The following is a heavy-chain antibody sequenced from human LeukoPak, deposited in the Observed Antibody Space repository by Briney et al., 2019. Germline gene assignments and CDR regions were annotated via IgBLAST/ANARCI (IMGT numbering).Heavy chain of an antibody. Sequence: PSETLSLTCTVSGGSISSGSYYWSWIRQPAGKGLEWIGRIYTSGSTNYNPFLKSRVTISVDTSKNQFSLKLSSVTAADTAVYYCARVWKYYYDSSGYDTWGQGTLVTVSS. V-gene: IGHV4-61*02. J-gene: IGHJ5*02. CDR1: GGSISSGSYY. CDR2: IYTSGST. D-gene: IGHD3-22*01. CDR3: ARVWKYYYDSSGYDT.